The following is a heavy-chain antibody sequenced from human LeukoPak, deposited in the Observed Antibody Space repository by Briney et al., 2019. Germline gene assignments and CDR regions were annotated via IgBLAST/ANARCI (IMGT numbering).Heavy chain of an antibody. CDR2: INHSGNT. D-gene: IGHD6-19*01. Sequence: SETLSLTCAVYGGSFSGYYWSWIRQPPGKGLEWIWEINHSGNTNYNPSLKSRVTISVDTSKNQFSLKLSSVTAADTAVYYCARGLGVAGPRSLDYWGQGNLVTVSS. J-gene: IGHJ4*02. CDR3: ARGLGVAGPRSLDY. CDR1: GGSFSGYY. V-gene: IGHV4-34*01.